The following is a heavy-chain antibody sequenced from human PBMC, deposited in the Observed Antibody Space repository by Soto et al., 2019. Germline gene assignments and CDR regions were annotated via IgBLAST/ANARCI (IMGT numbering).Heavy chain of an antibody. CDR2: ISAYNGNT. Sequence: ASVKVSCKASGYTFTSYGISWVRQAPGRGLEWMGWISAYNGNTNYAQKLQGRVTMTTDTSTSTAYMELRSLRSDGTAVYYCARVLTGTTYRDYYGMDVWGQGTTVTVSS. J-gene: IGHJ6*02. V-gene: IGHV1-18*04. CDR1: GYTFTSYG. D-gene: IGHD1-7*01. CDR3: ARVLTGTTYRDYYGMDV.